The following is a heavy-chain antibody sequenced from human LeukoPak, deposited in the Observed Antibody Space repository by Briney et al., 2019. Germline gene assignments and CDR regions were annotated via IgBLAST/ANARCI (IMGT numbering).Heavy chain of an antibody. Sequence: GGSLRLSCAASGFTFSSYSMNWVRQAPGKGLEWVSYISSSSSTIYYADSVKGRFTISRDNAKNSLYLQMNSLRAEDTAVYYCATGFFYYYYMDVWGKGTTVTISS. CDR1: GFTFSSYS. V-gene: IGHV3-48*04. CDR2: ISSSSSTI. J-gene: IGHJ6*03. CDR3: ATGFFYYYYMDV. D-gene: IGHD1-1*01.